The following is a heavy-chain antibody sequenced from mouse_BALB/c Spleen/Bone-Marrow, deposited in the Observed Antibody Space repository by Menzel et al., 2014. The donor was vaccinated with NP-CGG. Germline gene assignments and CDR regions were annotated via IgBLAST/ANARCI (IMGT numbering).Heavy chain of an antibody. D-gene: IGHD2-1*01. CDR2: ISSGSSTI. V-gene: IGHV5-17*02. J-gene: IGHJ4*01. CDR3: TRSRGNYLYYAMDY. Sequence: EVKLVESGGGLVQPGGSRKLSCAASGFTFSSFGMHWVRQAPEKGLEWVAYISSGSSTIYYADTVKGRFTISRDNPKSTLFLQMTSLRSEDTAMYYCTRSRGNYLYYAMDYWGQGTSVTVSS. CDR1: GFTFSSFG.